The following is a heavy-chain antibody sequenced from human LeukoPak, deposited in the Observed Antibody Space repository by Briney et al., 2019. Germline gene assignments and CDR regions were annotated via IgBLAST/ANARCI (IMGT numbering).Heavy chain of an antibody. J-gene: IGHJ6*02. CDR2: INPNSGGT. D-gene: IGHD3-22*01. CDR3: ARGGRGGSGYYRPSVFYYYYGMDV. V-gene: IGHV1-2*02. CDR1: GYTFTGYY. Sequence: ASVKVSCKASGYTFTGYYMHWVRQAPGQGLEWMGWINPNSGGTNYAQKFQGRVTMTRDTSISTAYMELSRLRSDDTAVYYCARGGRGGSGYYRPSVFYYYYGMDVWGQGTTVTVSS.